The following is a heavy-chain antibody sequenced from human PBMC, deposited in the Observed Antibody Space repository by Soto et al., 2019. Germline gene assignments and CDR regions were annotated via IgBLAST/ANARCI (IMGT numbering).Heavy chain of an antibody. CDR3: AIRTGQLAIISEFDGDWFFEV. CDR2: INPDSGGT. J-gene: IGHJ2*01. D-gene: IGHD2-2*01. CDR1: GYTFTGYY. Sequence: ASVKVSCKASGYTFTGYYIHWVRQAPGQGLEWVGWINPDSGGTNLAQRFQGRVTMTSDTSINTAYMELSSLSSDDTAVYYCAIRTGQLAIISEFDGDWFFEVWGRGTLVTVSS. V-gene: IGHV1-2*02.